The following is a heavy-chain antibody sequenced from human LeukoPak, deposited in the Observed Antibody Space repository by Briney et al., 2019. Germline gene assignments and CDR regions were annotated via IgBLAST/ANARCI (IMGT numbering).Heavy chain of an antibody. V-gene: IGHV4-4*07. CDR3: ARDRSGVIRGADYYYYMDV. D-gene: IGHD1-26*01. CDR2: IYTSGST. J-gene: IGHJ6*03. Sequence: LETLSLTCTVSGGSISSYYWSWIRQPAGKGLEWIGRIYTSGSTNYNPSLKSRVTMSVDTSKNQFSLKLSSVTAADTAVYYCARDRSGVIRGADYYYYMDVWGKGTTVTISS. CDR1: GGSISSYY.